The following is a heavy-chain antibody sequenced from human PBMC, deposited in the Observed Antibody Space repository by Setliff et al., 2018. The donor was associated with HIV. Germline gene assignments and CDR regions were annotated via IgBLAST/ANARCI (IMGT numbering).Heavy chain of an antibody. Sequence: GGSLRLSCAASGFSFSNYWMFWVRQPPGKGLMWVSRINSDGTTTTYADSMKGRFTISRDNAKNTLYLQMSSLRAEDTAVYYCVSSVYGGNSLDYWGQGALVTVSS. D-gene: IGHD4-17*01. V-gene: IGHV3-74*01. J-gene: IGHJ4*02. CDR1: GFSFSNYW. CDR2: INSDGTTT. CDR3: VSSVYGGNSLDY.